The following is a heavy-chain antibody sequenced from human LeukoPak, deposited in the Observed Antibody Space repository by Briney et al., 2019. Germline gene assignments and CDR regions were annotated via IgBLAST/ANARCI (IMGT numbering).Heavy chain of an antibody. V-gene: IGHV3-7*01. CDR1: GFTFSSYR. Sequence: GGSLRLSCAASGFTFSSYRMSWVRQAPGKGLEWVANIKQDGSEKYYVDSVKGRFTISRDNAKNSLYLQMNSLRAEDTAVYYCARDTDYGDSYYYYGMDVWGQGTTVTVSS. J-gene: IGHJ6*02. CDR3: ARDTDYGDSYYYYGMDV. CDR2: IKQDGSEK. D-gene: IGHD4-17*01.